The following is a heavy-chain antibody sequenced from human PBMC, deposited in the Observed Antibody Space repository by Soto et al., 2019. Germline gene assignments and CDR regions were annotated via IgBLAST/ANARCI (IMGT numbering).Heavy chain of an antibody. CDR3: TGHPAIRAAVEGFDP. CDR1: YGHPRSRDDY. Sequence: TEPMPVTYTVAYGHPRSRDDYCTFNKHPPGKGLEWIASIYYVGITFYNSSLESRVTISVDMSKNLFSLKLTSVTATDTAVYCCTGHPAIRAAVEGFDPWGQGTRVNVSA. J-gene: IGHJ5*02. V-gene: IGHV4-39*01. D-gene: IGHD6-13*01. CDR2: IYYVGIT.